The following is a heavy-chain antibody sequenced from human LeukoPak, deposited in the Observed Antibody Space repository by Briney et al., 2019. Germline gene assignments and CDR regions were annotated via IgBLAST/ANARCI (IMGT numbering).Heavy chain of an antibody. J-gene: IGHJ4*02. CDR1: GFAVSSNY. CDR2: IYSAGST. D-gene: IGHD2-15*01. V-gene: IGHV3-53*01. Sequence: GGSLRLSCAASGFAVSSNYMSWVRQAPGKGLEWVSIIYSAGSTYYADSVRGRFTISRDSSKNTVCLQMNGLRVEDTAVYYCASGEVGVRKFYSDPFHYWGQGTLVTVSP. CDR3: ASGEVGVRKFYSDPFHY.